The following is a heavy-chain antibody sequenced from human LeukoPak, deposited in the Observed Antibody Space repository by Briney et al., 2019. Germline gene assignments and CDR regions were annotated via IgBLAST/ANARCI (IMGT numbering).Heavy chain of an antibody. CDR3: ARDLGYCSSTSCYDYYYYMDV. D-gene: IGHD2-2*01. Sequence: PSETLSLTCTVSGGSISSYYWSWIRQPAGKGLDWIGRIYTSGSTNYNPSPKSRVTMSVDTSTNQFSLKLSSVTAADTAVYFCARDLGYCSSTSCYDYYYYMDVWGKGTTVTVSS. CDR2: IYTSGST. V-gene: IGHV4-4*07. J-gene: IGHJ6*03. CDR1: GGSISSYY.